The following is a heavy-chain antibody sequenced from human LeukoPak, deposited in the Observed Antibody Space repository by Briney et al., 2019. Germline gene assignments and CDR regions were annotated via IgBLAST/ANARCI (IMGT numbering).Heavy chain of an antibody. J-gene: IGHJ3*02. V-gene: IGHV3-23*01. CDR2: ISGSGGRV. D-gene: IGHD6-19*01. CDR1: GFTFSSYA. Sequence: PGGSLRLSCAASGFTFSSYAMSWVRQAPGKGLEWVSAISGSGGRVHYADSVKGRFTISRDSSKNTLNLQMNSLRADDTALYYCAREQWLYGQGAFDIWGQGTVVTVSS. CDR3: AREQWLYGQGAFDI.